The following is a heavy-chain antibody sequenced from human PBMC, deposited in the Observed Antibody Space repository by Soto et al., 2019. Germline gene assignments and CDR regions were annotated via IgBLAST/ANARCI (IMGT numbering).Heavy chain of an antibody. V-gene: IGHV4-39*01. Sequence: SETLSLTCTVSGGSISSSRYYWGWIRQPPGKGLGWIGNIYYSGSTYYNPSLKSRVTISVDTSKNQFSLKLSSVTAADTAVYYCASHYYDSSGYLYYFDYWGQGTLVTVSS. D-gene: IGHD3-22*01. CDR2: IYYSGST. J-gene: IGHJ4*02. CDR3: ASHYYDSSGYLYYFDY. CDR1: GGSISSSRYY.